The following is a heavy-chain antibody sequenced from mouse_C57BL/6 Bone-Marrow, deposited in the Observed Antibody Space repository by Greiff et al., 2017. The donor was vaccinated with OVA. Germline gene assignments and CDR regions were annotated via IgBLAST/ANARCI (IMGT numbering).Heavy chain of an antibody. CDR2: INPSSGYT. V-gene: IGHV1-7*01. D-gene: IGHD2-10*02. Sequence: QVQLKQSGAELAKPGASVKLSCKASGYTFTSYWMHWVKQRPGQGLEWIGYINPSSGYTKYNQKFKDKATLTADKSSSTAYMQLSSLTYEDSAVYYCARSVWEWYFDVWGTGTTVTVSS. J-gene: IGHJ1*03. CDR3: ARSVWEWYFDV. CDR1: GYTFTSYW.